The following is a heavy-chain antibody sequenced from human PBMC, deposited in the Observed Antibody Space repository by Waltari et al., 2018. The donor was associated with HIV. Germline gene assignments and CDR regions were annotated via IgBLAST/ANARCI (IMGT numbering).Heavy chain of an antibody. V-gene: IGHV3-23*04. CDR2: SSGNGGSR. J-gene: IGHJ4*02. Sequence: EVQLVESGGGLVQPGESLRLSCAASGFTFSMYVMTGVRQATGKGLQCVAGSSGNGGSRYYTDSVKGRFTISRDNSKKTLYLQMDSLRAEDTAVYYCAKVPVLPTGREDYWGQGTLVTVSS. D-gene: IGHD2-2*01. CDR3: AKVPVLPTGREDY. CDR1: GFTFSMYV.